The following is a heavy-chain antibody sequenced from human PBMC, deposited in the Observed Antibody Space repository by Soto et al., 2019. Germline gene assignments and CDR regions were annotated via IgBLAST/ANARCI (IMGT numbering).Heavy chain of an antibody. CDR3: ARSVGWGFDY. D-gene: IGHD7-27*01. V-gene: IGHV4-61*01. Sequence: QVQLQESGPGLVKPSGTLSLTCTVSGGSVRSGSYYWSWIRQPPGKGLEWIGYIYDSGSTNYNPSLKSRVTMSVDTSKNQLSLKLNSVTAADTAVYYCARSVGWGFDYWGQGTLVTVSS. CDR1: GGSVRSGSYY. CDR2: IYDSGST. J-gene: IGHJ4*02.